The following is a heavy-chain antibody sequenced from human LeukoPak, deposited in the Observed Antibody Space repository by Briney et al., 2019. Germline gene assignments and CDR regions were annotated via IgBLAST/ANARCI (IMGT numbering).Heavy chain of an antibody. D-gene: IGHD3-10*01. J-gene: IGHJ5*02. CDR3: AKAATKDYANMVRGGNWFDP. Sequence: PGGSLRLSCAASGFTFSSYAMHWVRQAPGKGLEWVAVISYDGSNKYYADSVKGRFTISRDNSKNTLYLQMNSLRAEDTAVYYCAKAATKDYANMVRGGNWFDPWGQGTLVTVSS. V-gene: IGHV3-30*04. CDR1: GFTFSSYA. CDR2: ISYDGSNK.